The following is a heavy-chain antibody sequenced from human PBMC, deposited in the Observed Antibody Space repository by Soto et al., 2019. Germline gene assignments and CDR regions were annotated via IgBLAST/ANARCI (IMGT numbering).Heavy chain of an antibody. V-gene: IGHV3-15*01. CDR1: GFTFSNAW. CDR2: IKSRTNGGTT. J-gene: IGHJ5*02. Sequence: EVQLVESGGGLIQPGGSLRLSCAASGFTFSNAWMSWVRQAPGKGLEWAGRIKSRTNGGTTDYAAPVKGRFTISRDDSKNTLYLQMNSLRTEDTAVYYCTTDDPINRSWGQGTLVTVSS. CDR3: TTDDPINRS.